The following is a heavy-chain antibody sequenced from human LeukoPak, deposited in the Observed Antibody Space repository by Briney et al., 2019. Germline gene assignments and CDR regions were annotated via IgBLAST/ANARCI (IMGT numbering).Heavy chain of an antibody. CDR1: GFTFSSYG. J-gene: IGHJ4*02. D-gene: IGHD3-10*01. CDR2: ISNDGTNK. CDR3: AKDLYYYGSGSPRHFDY. Sequence: GGSLRLSCAASGFTFSSYGMHWVRQAPGKGLEWVAVISNDGTNKYYADSVKGRFTISRDNSKNTLYLQMNSLRAEDTAVYYCAKDLYYYGSGSPRHFDYWGQGTLVTVSS. V-gene: IGHV3-30*18.